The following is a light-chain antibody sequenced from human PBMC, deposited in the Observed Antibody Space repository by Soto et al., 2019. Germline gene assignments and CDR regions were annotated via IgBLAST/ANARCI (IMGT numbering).Light chain of an antibody. CDR3: SSYTSTSAPYV. J-gene: IGLJ1*01. V-gene: IGLV2-14*03. CDR2: DVS. CDR1: SSDIGGYDY. Sequence: QSALTQPASVSGFPGQSITISCTRTSSDIGGYDYVSWYQQHPGKAPKLIIYDVSGRPSGVSNRFSGSKSANTASLTISGLQAEDEADYHCSSYTSTSAPYVFGTGTKLTVL.